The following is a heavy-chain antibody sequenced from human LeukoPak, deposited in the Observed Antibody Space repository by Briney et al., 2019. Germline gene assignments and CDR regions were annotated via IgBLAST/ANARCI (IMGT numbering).Heavy chain of an antibody. J-gene: IGHJ5*02. Sequence: SETLSLTCAVYGGSFSGYYWSCIRQPPGKGLEWIGEINHSGSTNYNPSLKSRVTISVDTSKNQFSLKLSSVTAADTAVYYCARGPPPRIAAAGRYNWFDPWGQGTLVTVSS. D-gene: IGHD6-13*01. CDR2: INHSGST. CDR1: GGSFSGYY. CDR3: ARGPPPRIAAAGRYNWFDP. V-gene: IGHV4-34*01.